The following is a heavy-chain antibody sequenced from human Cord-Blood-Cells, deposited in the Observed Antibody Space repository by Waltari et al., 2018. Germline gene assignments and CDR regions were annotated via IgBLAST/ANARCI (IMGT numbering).Heavy chain of an antibody. Sequence: QVQLQQWDAGLLQPSETLSLTCAVYGGYFSGYYWSCIRQPPGKGLEWIGEINNSGSTNYNPSRKIRVTISVDTSKNQVSLKLSSVTAADTAVYYCARGGSIAARKDDDAFDIWGQGTMVTVSS. CDR1: GGYFSGYY. CDR3: ARGGSIAARKDDDAFDI. D-gene: IGHD6-6*01. CDR2: INNSGST. J-gene: IGHJ3*02. V-gene: IGHV4-34*01.